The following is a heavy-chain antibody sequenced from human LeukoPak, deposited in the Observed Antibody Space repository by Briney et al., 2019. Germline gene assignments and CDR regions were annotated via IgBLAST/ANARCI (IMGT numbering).Heavy chain of an antibody. CDR2: ISGSGGST. CDR3: SKDLNCNTDY. Sequence: PGGSLRLSCAASGFTFSSYAMSWVRQAPGKGLEWVSAISGSGGSTYYADSVKGRFTISRDNSKNTLYLQMNSMRAEATAVYYCSKDLNCNTDYWGQGTLVTVSS. CDR1: GFTFSSYA. J-gene: IGHJ4*02. D-gene: IGHD1/OR15-1a*01. V-gene: IGHV3-23*01.